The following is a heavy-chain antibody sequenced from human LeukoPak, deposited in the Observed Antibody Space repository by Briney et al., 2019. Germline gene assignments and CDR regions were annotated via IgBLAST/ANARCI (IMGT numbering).Heavy chain of an antibody. D-gene: IGHD6-13*01. V-gene: IGHV3-33*01. Sequence: PGRSLRLSCSAPGFIFREYVMHWVRQAPGKGLEWVAIVYSDGSKEYYADSVKGRFAVSRDNSKDTVFLQMSSLRAEDTAIYYCATDRAWYLDSGGQGTLVTVSS. CDR1: GFIFREYV. CDR3: ATDRAWYLDS. CDR2: VYSDGSKE. J-gene: IGHJ4*02.